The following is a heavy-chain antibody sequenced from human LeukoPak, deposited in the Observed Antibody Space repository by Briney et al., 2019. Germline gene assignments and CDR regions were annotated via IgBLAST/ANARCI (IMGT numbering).Heavy chain of an antibody. D-gene: IGHD6-6*01. CDR2: IIHIFGTA. CDR3: ARARIAARHGFDY. CDR1: GGRFSSYA. V-gene: IGHV1-69*06. Sequence: SVKVSCKASGGRFSSYAIRWVGQAAGQGLEWMGGIIHIFGTANYAQKFQGRVTITADKSTSTAYMELSSLRSEDTAVSYCARARIAARHGFDYWGQGTLVTVSS. J-gene: IGHJ4*02.